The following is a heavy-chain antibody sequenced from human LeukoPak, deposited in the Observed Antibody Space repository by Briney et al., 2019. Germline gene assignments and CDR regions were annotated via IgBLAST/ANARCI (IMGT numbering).Heavy chain of an antibody. CDR2: INTDGTIT. V-gene: IGHV3-74*01. Sequence: GRSLRPSCAASGFTFTSVWMHCFRQAPGKGLVWVSRINTDGTITGYADSVKGRFTISRDNAKNTLYLQMDSLRDGDTAVYYCARDRTTVTLFDYWGQGALVTVSS. CDR3: ARDRTTVTLFDY. D-gene: IGHD4-17*01. CDR1: GFTFTSVW. J-gene: IGHJ4*02.